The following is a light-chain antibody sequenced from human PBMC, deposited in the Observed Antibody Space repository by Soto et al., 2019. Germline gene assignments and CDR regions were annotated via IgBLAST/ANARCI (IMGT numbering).Light chain of an antibody. J-gene: IGLJ3*02. V-gene: IGLV1-44*01. CDR1: SSNIGRNT. CDR2: RSD. Sequence: QSVLTQPPSASGTPGQRVTISCSGSSSNIGRNTVKWYRQLPGTAPKLLIGRSDQRPSGVPDRFSGSQFGTSASLAISGLQSEDEADYICAAWDDSLNAWAFGGGSKVPVL. CDR3: AAWDDSLNAWA.